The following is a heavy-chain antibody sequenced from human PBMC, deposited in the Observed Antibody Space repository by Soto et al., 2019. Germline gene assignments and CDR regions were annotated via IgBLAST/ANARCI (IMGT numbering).Heavy chain of an antibody. Sequence: VKVSCKASGYPFSDFYLHWFRQSPGQGPEWMGWLFPNSGGTKYAQKFQGRVTMTTDTSTSTAYMELRSLRSDDTAVYYCARGPNIIYYDSSGYYYYWGQGTLVTVSS. D-gene: IGHD3-22*01. CDR2: LFPNSGGT. V-gene: IGHV1-2*02. CDR3: ARGPNIIYYDSSGYYYY. CDR1: GYPFSDFY. J-gene: IGHJ4*02.